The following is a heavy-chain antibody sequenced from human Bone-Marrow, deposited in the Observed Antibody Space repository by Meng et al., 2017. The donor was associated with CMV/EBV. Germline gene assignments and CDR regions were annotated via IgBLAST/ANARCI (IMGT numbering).Heavy chain of an antibody. J-gene: IGHJ6*02. Sequence: SETLSLTCAVYGGSFSSYYWSWIRQPPGKGLEWIGEINHSGSTTYNPSLKSRVTISVDTSKNQFPLTLSSVTAADTAVYYCARGRRYCSSTSCYKGGYYYYYGMDVWGQGTTVTVSS. CDR3: ARGRRYCSSTSCYKGGYYYYYGMDV. CDR2: INHSGST. V-gene: IGHV4-34*01. D-gene: IGHD2-2*02. CDR1: GGSFSSYY.